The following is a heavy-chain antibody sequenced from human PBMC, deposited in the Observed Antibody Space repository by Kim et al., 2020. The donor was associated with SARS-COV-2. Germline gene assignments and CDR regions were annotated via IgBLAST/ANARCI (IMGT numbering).Heavy chain of an antibody. Sequence: NTNYAQKFQERVTMTRDMSTSTAYMELSSLGSEDTAVYYCEAYGRPGAFDIWGQGTMVTVSS. J-gene: IGHJ3*02. D-gene: IGHD4-17*01. V-gene: IGHV1-58*01. CDR3: EAYGRPGAFDI. CDR2: NT.